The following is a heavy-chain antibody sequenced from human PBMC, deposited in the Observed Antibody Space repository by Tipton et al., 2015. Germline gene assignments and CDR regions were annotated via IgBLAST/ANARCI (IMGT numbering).Heavy chain of an antibody. CDR1: GGSFSDYY. V-gene: IGHV4-34*01. Sequence: TLSLTCAVYGGSFSDYYWSWIRQSPGMGLEWIGGVNPFRTTYYNPSLKSRVTLSVDTSMNQFSLKLKSVTAADTSVYFCARGRGDAYLQHFDYWGQGTVVTVSS. D-gene: IGHD3-16*01. CDR3: ARGRGDAYLQHFDY. CDR2: VNPFRTT. J-gene: IGHJ4*02.